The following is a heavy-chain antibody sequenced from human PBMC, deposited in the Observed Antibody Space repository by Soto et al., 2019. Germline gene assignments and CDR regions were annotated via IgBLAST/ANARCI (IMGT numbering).Heavy chain of an antibody. J-gene: IGHJ5*02. CDR1: GGSISSYY. CDR2: IYYSGST. Sequence: SETLSLTCTVSGGSISSYYWSWIRQPPGKGLEWIGYIYYSGSTNYNPSLKSRVTISVDTSKNQFSLKLSSVTAADTAVYYCARDLTAAAKYGSGSPYNWFDPWGQGTLVTVSS. CDR3: ARDLTAAAKYGSGSPYNWFDP. D-gene: IGHD3-10*01. V-gene: IGHV4-59*01.